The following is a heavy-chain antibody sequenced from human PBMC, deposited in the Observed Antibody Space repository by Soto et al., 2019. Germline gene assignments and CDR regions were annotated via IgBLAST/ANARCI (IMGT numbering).Heavy chain of an antibody. J-gene: IGHJ4*02. CDR2: TIPIFGTA. CDR1: GGTFSSYA. V-gene: IGHV1-69*01. D-gene: IGHD3-10*01. Sequence: QVQLVQSGAEVKKPGSSVKVSCKASGGTFSSYAISWVRQAPGQGLEWMGGTIPIFGTANSAQKFQGSVTITADESTSTAYMELSSLRSEDTAVYYCARVGRSGTYGSVIYWGQGTLVTVSS. CDR3: ARVGRSGTYGSVIY.